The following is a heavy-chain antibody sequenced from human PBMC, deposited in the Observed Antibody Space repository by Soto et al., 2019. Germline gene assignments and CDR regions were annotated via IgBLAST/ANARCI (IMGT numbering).Heavy chain of an antibody. D-gene: IGHD3-22*01. CDR3: ARGQNYDSSVPGWFDP. Sequence: GASVKVSCKASGYTFTSYGISWVRQAPGQGLEWMGWISAYNGNTNYAQKLQGRVTMTTDTSTSTAYMELRSLRSDDTAVYYCARGQNYDSSVPGWFDPWGQGTLVTVSS. CDR2: ISAYNGNT. V-gene: IGHV1-18*01. CDR1: GYTFTSYG. J-gene: IGHJ5*02.